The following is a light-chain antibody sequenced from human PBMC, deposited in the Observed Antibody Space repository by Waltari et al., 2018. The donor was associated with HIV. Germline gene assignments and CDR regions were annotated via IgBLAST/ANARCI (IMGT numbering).Light chain of an antibody. V-gene: IGLV1-51*01. CDR3: GTWDSSLNLYV. J-gene: IGLJ1*01. Sequence: QSVLTPPPSVSASPGQSVTTSCSGDNSNLGNNFLSCYQQVPGRAPRLVIYDNEKRPPGIPDRFSASKAGMSATLGITGLQIVDEADYYCGTWDSSLNLYVFGTGTTVAVL. CDR2: DNE. CDR1: NSNLGNNF.